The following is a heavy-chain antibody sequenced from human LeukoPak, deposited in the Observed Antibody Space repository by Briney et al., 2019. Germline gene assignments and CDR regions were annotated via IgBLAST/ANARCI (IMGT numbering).Heavy chain of an antibody. CDR1: GFXFSNYK. Sequence: GGSLRLSCAASGFXFSNYKINWVRQAPGKGLKWVSYISSSGSIIYYSDSVKGRFTISRDNAKNSLYLQMNSLRAEDTAVYYCARDFGYFWGQGTLVTVSS. D-gene: IGHD3-10*01. V-gene: IGHV3-48*03. CDR2: ISSSGSII. CDR3: ARDFGYF. J-gene: IGHJ4*02.